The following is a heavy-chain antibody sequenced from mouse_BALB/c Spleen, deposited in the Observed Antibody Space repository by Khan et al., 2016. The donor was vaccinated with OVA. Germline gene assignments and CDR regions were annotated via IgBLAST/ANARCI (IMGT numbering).Heavy chain of an antibody. Sequence: QVQLQQSGPGLVAPSQSLSITCTVSGFSLSRYNIHWVRQPPGKGLEWLGMIWGGGGTDYNSTLKIRLSISKDNSKSQVFLKMNSLQTDDTAMYYCARAYCRYDGYYAMDYWGQGTSVTVSS. CDR2: IWGGGGT. CDR1: GFSLSRYN. CDR3: ARAYCRYDGYYAMDY. V-gene: IGHV2-6-4*01. D-gene: IGHD2-14*01. J-gene: IGHJ4*01.